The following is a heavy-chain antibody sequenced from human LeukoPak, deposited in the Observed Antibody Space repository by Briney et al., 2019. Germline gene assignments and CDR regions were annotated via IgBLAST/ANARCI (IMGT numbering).Heavy chain of an antibody. D-gene: IGHD4-17*01. CDR1: GFTVSSNY. J-gene: IGHJ4*02. V-gene: IGHV3-53*01. CDR3: AVVNTVHFDY. Sequence: GGSLRLSCAASGFTVSSNYMSWVRQAPGKGLEWVSVIYSGGSTYYADSVKGRFTISRDNSKNTLYLQMNSLSAEDTAVYYCAVVNTVHFDYWGQGTLVTVSS. CDR2: IYSGGST.